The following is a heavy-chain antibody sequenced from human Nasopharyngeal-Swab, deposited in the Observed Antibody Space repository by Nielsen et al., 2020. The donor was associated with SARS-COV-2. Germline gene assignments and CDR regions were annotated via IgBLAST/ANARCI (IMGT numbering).Heavy chain of an antibody. V-gene: IGHV7-4-1*02. CDR2: INTNTGNP. CDR1: GYTFTNYA. Sequence: ASVKVSCKASGYTFTNYAMHWVRQSPGQGLEWMGWINTNTGNPTYAQGFTGRFVFSLDTSVSTAYLQISSLKAEDTAVYYCARSPYYYYMDVWGKGTTVTVSS. CDR3: ARSPYYYYMDV. J-gene: IGHJ6*03.